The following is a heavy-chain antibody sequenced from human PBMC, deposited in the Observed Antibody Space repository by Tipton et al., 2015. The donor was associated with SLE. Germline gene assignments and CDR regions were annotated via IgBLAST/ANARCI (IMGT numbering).Heavy chain of an antibody. Sequence: TLSLTCSVSDDSIRDYYFSWIRQPPGNKLEWIGYTSHSGSTRYNPSLESRVTISLDKSKNQFSLKLTSVTAADTAVYYCARGGTVFGVVLNWFDPWGQGTLVTVSS. CDR1: DDSIRDYY. CDR3: ARGGTVFGVVLNWFDP. CDR2: TSHSGST. J-gene: IGHJ5*02. D-gene: IGHD3-3*01. V-gene: IGHV4-59*01.